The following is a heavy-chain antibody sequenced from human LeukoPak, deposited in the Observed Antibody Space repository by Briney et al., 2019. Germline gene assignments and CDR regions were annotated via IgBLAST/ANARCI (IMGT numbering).Heavy chain of an antibody. V-gene: IGHV4-30-4*01. CDR1: GGSISSGEYH. CDR3: ASESEGWFDP. J-gene: IGHJ5*02. CDR2: IYYSGST. Sequence: PSETLSLTCTVSGGSISSGEYHWTWIRQPTGKGLEWIGNIYYSGSTYYRSSLKSRITISVDTSKNQFSLKLSSVTAADTAVYYCASESEGWFDPWGQGTLVTVSS.